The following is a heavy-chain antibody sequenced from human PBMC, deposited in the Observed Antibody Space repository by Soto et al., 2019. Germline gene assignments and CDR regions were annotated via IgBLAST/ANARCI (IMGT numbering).Heavy chain of an antibody. V-gene: IGHV4-38-2*02. CDR3: ARDRAAVASTFDY. CDR2: IYYTGRT. Sequence: SETLSLTCAVSGYFMTNGNYWAWIRQSPGKGLEWIGSIYYTGRTYYNPSLKSRVTMSVDTSKNQFSLKLTSVTAADTAVYYCARDRAAVASTFDYWGPGTLVTVSS. J-gene: IGHJ4*02. D-gene: IGHD6-13*01. CDR1: GYFMTNGNY.